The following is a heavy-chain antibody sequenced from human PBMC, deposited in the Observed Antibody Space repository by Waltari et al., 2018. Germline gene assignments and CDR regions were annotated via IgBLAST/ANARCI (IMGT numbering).Heavy chain of an antibody. V-gene: IGHV3-23*01. CDR1: GFTFSTYA. D-gene: IGHD6-13*01. CDR3: TKWLTAAGTGWFDC. CDR2: ITSRGVST. Sequence: EVQLLESGGGLVQPGGSLRLSCAASGFTFSTYAMTWVRQAPGKGLGWVSGITSRGVSTYYADDVKSRCTISRDSSRNTLHRKMNSLGDEDTAIYYCTKWLTAAGTGWFDCWGQGTLVNVSS. J-gene: IGHJ4*02.